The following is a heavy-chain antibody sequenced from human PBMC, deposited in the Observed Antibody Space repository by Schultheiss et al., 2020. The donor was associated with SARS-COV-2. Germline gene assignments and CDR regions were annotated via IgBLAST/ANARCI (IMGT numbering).Heavy chain of an antibody. CDR2: INHSGST. J-gene: IGHJ4*02. CDR3: ASSSWYYADY. V-gene: IGHV4-34*01. Sequence: SETLSLTCAVYGGSFSGYYWSWIRQPPGKGLEWIGEINHSGSTNYNPSLKSRVTISVDTSKNQFSLKLSSVTAADTAVYYCASSSWYYADYWGQGTLVTVSS. D-gene: IGHD6-13*01. CDR1: GGSFSGYY.